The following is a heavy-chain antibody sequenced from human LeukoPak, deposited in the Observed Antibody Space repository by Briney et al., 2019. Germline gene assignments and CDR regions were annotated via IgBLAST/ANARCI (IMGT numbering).Heavy chain of an antibody. CDR1: GGAISSGSFY. CDR3: ARVSDKGSYGYPDDY. J-gene: IGHJ4*02. Sequence: PSETLSLTCTVSGGAISSGSFYWGWIRQHPGKGLEWIGYVYYTGSTYYNPSLKSRVTISPDTSKNQFSLKVSSVTAADTAVYYCARVSDKGSYGYPDDYWGQGTLVTVSS. CDR2: VYYTGST. V-gene: IGHV4-31*03. D-gene: IGHD5-18*01.